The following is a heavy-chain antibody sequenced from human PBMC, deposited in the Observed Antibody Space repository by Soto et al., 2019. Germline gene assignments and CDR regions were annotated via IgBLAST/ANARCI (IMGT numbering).Heavy chain of an antibody. CDR2: IFHSGST. J-gene: IGHJ4*02. Sequence: QVQLQESGPGLVKPSGTLSLTCAVSGVSISSNNWWSWVRQPPGKGLEWIGEIFHSGSTHYNPSFESRVTISVAKSKNQFSLKLTSVTGADTAVYFCAREPVEAPGGHYFDLWGQGTLGTVSS. V-gene: IGHV4-4*02. CDR3: AREPVEAPGGHYFDL. CDR1: GVSISSNNW. D-gene: IGHD2-15*01.